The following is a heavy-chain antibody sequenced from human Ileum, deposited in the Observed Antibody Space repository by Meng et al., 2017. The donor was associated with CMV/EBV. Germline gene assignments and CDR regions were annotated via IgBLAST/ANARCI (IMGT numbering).Heavy chain of an antibody. D-gene: IGHD1-26*01. CDR3: ARHRGGSLDF. J-gene: IGHJ4*02. Sequence: PCAASGCILSSLARSGVRQPPGKGLKWVSVTYSGDTRTYYADSVKGRFTISRDDSKNTVYLQMNSLRIDDTAIYYCARHRGGSLDFWGPGTLVTVSS. V-gene: IGHV3-23*03. CDR2: TYSGDTRT. CDR1: GCILSSLA.